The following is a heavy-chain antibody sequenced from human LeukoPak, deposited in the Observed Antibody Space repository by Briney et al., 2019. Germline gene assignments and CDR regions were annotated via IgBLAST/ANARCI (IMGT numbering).Heavy chain of an antibody. J-gene: IGHJ2*01. Sequence: SETLSLTCTVSGGSISNYYWSWIRQPPGKGLEWIGYIYDSGNTKYNPSLKSRVTISVDTSKNQFSLKLSSVTAADTAVYYCARVSSSWYQDWYFDLWGRGTLVTVSS. V-gene: IGHV4-59*12. CDR1: GGSISNYY. D-gene: IGHD6-13*01. CDR2: IYDSGNT. CDR3: ARVSSSWYQDWYFDL.